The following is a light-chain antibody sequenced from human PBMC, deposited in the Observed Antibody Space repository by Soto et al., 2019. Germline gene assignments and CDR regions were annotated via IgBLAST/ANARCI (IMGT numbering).Light chain of an antibody. Sequence: QAVVTQPASVSGSPGQSITISCTGTSSDVGSYNLVSWYQQHPGKAPKLMIYEGSKRPSGVSNRFSGSKSGYTASLTISGLQAEDEADYYCCSYAGSSWVFGGGTKVTVL. CDR3: CSYAGSSWV. J-gene: IGLJ3*02. CDR2: EGS. CDR1: SSDVGSYNL. V-gene: IGLV2-23*01.